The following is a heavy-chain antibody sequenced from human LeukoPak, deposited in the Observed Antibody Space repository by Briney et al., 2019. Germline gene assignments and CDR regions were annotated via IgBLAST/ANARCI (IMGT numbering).Heavy chain of an antibody. CDR3: ATIAVAGTSSSLYYGMDV. CDR1: GGSFSGYY. D-gene: IGHD6-19*01. V-gene: IGHV4-34*01. Sequence: SETLSLTCAVYGGSFSGYYWSWIRQPPGKGLEWSGEINHSGSTNYNPSLKSRVTISVDTSKNQFSLKLSSVTAADTAVYYCATIAVAGTSSSLYYGMDVWGQGTTVTVSS. J-gene: IGHJ6*02. CDR2: INHSGST.